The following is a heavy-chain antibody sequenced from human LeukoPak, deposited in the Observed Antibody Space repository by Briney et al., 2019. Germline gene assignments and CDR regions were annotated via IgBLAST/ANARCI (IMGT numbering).Heavy chain of an antibody. J-gene: IGHJ6*01. V-gene: IGHV3-23*01. CDR1: TFSFRDYS. Sequence: TAGNLCRSSAASTFSFRDYSVGRVPPGPGQGLEWVSSISGSAGSLSYTDPVRGRFTSSRATSENTVYLRMISLQSDALAKYYCAKGGSGQYNNGRDVWGQGTTVTVSS. CDR2: ISGSAGSL. CDR3: AKGGSGQYNNGRDV.